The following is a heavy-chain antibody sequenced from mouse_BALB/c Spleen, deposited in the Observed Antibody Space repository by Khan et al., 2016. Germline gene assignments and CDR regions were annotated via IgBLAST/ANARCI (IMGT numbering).Heavy chain of an antibody. J-gene: IGHJ2*01. CDR2: IDPYNGDT. V-gene: IGHV1S135*01. Sequence: VQLQQSGPELVKPGASVKVSCKASGYAFTSYNMYWVKQSHGKSLEWIGYIDPYNGDTSYNQKFKGKATLTVDKSSSTAYMHLNSLTSVDSAVDYGARGGITTVVAKGLDYWGQGTTVTVSS. CDR1: GYAFTSYN. CDR3: ARGGITTVVAKGLDY. D-gene: IGHD1-1*01.